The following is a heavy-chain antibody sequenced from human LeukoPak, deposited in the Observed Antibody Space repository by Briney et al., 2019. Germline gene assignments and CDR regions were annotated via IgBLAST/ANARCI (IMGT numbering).Heavy chain of an antibody. CDR1: GFTFSSYG. J-gene: IGHJ4*02. D-gene: IGHD3-9*01. V-gene: IGHV3-30*03. CDR2: ISYDGSNK. CDR3: ARDATYDILTGYPTWYFDY. Sequence: GGSLRLSCAASGFTFSSYGMHWVRQAPGKGLEWVAVISYDGSNKYYADSVKGRFTISRDNSKNTLYLQMNSLRAEDTAVYYCARDATYDILTGYPTWYFDYWGQGTLVTVSS.